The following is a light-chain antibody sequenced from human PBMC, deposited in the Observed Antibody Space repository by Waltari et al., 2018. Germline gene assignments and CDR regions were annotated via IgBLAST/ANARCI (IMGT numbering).Light chain of an antibody. CDR3: QQYDNWPEYS. Sequence: EIVMTQSPATLSVSPGERATLSCLASHSVNSNLDWYQHKPGQAPSLLIYGSSTRATGIPASFSGRGSGTEFTLTISSLQAEDFAVYFCQQYDNWPEYSFGQGTKLEI. J-gene: IGKJ2*01. V-gene: IGKV3-15*01. CDR2: GSS. CDR1: HSVNSN.